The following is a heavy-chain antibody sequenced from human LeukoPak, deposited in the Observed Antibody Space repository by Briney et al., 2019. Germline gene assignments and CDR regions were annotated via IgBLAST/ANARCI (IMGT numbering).Heavy chain of an antibody. D-gene: IGHD6-13*01. Sequence: ASVKVSCKASGYTFTSYGISWVRQAPGQGLEWMGWISAYNGNTNYAQKPQGRVTMTTDTSTSTAYMELRSLRSDDTAVYYCARDSFTRYSSSGVYYFDYWGQGTLVTVSS. CDR1: GYTFTSYG. CDR2: ISAYNGNT. CDR3: ARDSFTRYSSSGVYYFDY. V-gene: IGHV1-18*01. J-gene: IGHJ4*02.